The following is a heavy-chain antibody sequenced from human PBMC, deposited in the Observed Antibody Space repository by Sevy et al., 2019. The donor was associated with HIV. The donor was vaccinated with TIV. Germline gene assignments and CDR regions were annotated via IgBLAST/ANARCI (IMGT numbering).Heavy chain of an antibody. J-gene: IGHJ4*02. CDR2: ISYDGSNK. CDR1: GFTFSSYA. CDR3: ASLSYYDSSGFMPVPFDY. Sequence: GGSLRLSCAASGFTFSSYAMHWVRQAPGKGLEWVAVISYDGSNKYYADSVKGRFTISRDNSKNTLDLQMNSLRAEDTAVYYCASLSYYDSSGFMPVPFDYWGQGTLVTVSS. V-gene: IGHV3-30-3*01. D-gene: IGHD3-22*01.